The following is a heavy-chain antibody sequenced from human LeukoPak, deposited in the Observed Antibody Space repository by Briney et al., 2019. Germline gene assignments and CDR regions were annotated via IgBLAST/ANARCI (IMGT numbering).Heavy chain of an antibody. D-gene: IGHD3-3*01. V-gene: IGHV1-69*13. CDR2: IIPIFGTA. CDR1: GGTFSSYA. Sequence: SVKVSCKASGGTFSSYAISWVRQAPGQGLEWKGGIIPIFGTANYAQKFQGRVTITADESTSTAYMELSSLRSEDTAVYYCASPLPYYDFWRDHYYYGMDVWGQGTTVTVSS. J-gene: IGHJ6*02. CDR3: ASPLPYYDFWRDHYYYGMDV.